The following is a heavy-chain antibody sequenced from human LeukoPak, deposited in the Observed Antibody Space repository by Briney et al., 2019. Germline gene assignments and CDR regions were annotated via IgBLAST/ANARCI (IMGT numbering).Heavy chain of an antibody. Sequence: PGGSLRLSCAASGFTFSSYGMHWVRQAPGKGLEWVAFIRYDGSNKYYADSVKGRFTISRDNSKNTLYLQMNSLRAEDTAVYYCAKDPSKKGIAAAGLFDYWGQGTLVTVSS. CDR3: AKDPSKKGIAAAGLFDY. CDR2: IRYDGSNK. CDR1: GFTFSSYG. J-gene: IGHJ4*02. V-gene: IGHV3-30*02. D-gene: IGHD6-13*01.